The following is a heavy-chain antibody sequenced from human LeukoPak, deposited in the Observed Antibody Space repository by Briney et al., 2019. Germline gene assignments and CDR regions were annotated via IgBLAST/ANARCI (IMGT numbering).Heavy chain of an antibody. CDR2: ISPNSGGT. J-gene: IGHJ4*02. CDR3: ARGGRFGYSYGWVY. D-gene: IGHD5-18*01. Sequence: ASVKVSCKASGYTFSGYYMHWVRQAPGQGLEWMGWISPNSGGTNYAQKFQGRVTMTRDTSISTAYMELSRLRSDDTAVYYCARGGRFGYSYGWVYWGQGTLVTVSS. V-gene: IGHV1-2*02. CDR1: GYTFSGYY.